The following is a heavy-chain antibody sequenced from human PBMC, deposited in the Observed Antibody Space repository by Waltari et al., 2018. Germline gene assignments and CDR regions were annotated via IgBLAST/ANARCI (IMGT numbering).Heavy chain of an antibody. CDR2: IASST. J-gene: IGHJ5*02. V-gene: IGHV3-23*01. CDR1: GFTFTNYA. Sequence: EVQLLESGGGLVQPGGSLRLSCAASGFTFTNYAISWVRQAQGKGLEWVSTIASSTYYADSVKGRFTISRDTSKNTVYLQMNNLSAEDTAVYYCARRQKLVRWFDPWGQGTLVTISS. D-gene: IGHD2-15*01. CDR3: ARRQKLVRWFDP.